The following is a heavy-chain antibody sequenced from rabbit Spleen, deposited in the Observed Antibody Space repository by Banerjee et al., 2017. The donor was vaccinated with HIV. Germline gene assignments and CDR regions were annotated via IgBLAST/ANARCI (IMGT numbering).Heavy chain of an antibody. Sequence: QSLEESGGDLVKPGGTLTLTCKVSGFTISGNYYMCWVRQAPGKGLEWIACIHAGSSSNIYSATWAKGRFTISKTSSTTVTLQMTSLTAADTATYFCARDLTDAIGWNFGWWGQGTLVTVS. D-gene: IGHD4-1*01. CDR2: IHAGSSSNI. CDR1: GFTISGNYY. V-gene: IGHV1S40*01. CDR3: ARDLTDAIGWNFGW. J-gene: IGHJ4*01.